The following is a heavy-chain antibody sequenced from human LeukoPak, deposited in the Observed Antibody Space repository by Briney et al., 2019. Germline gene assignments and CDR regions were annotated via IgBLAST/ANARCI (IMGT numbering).Heavy chain of an antibody. J-gene: IGHJ4*02. Sequence: GGSLRLSCAASGFTFSSYAMSWVRQAPGKGLEWVSAISGSGGSTYYADSVKGRFTISRDNSKNTLYLQMNSLRAEDTALYYCARDRTSGWYPPFDYWGQGTLVTVSS. CDR3: ARDRTSGWYPPFDY. CDR1: GFTFSSYA. V-gene: IGHV3-23*01. D-gene: IGHD6-19*01. CDR2: ISGSGGST.